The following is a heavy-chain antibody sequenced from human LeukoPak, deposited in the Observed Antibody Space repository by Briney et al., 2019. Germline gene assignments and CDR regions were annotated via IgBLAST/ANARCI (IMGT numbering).Heavy chain of an antibody. V-gene: IGHV4-38-2*02. CDR1: GYSISNGYY. CDR2: IYHSGST. J-gene: IGHJ4*02. Sequence: SETLSLTCTVSGYSISNGYYWGWVRPPPGKGLEWIGSIYHSGSTYYNPSLKSRVTISVDTSKNQFSLKLNSVTAADTAVYYCAREFRHYYGSGSYNMGTHFDYWGQGTLVTVSS. D-gene: IGHD3-10*01. CDR3: AREFRHYYGSGSYNMGTHFDY.